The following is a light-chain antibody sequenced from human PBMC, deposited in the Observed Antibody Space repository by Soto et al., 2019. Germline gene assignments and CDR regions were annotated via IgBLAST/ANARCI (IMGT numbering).Light chain of an antibody. CDR3: SSYTGRGSLV. CDR1: SSDVGGYNY. V-gene: IGLV2-14*01. J-gene: IGLJ2*01. CDR2: KVS. Sequence: QSALTQPASVSGSPGQSITISCTGSSSDVGGYNYVSWYQQHPGKAPKLMIYKVSNRPSGISNRFSGSKYGNTASLTISGLQAEDEADYHCSSYTGRGSLVFGGGTKLTVL.